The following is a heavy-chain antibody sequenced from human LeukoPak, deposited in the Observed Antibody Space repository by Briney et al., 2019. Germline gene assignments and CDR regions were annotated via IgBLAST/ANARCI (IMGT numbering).Heavy chain of an antibody. CDR2: IYYSGST. J-gene: IGHJ4*02. CDR3: ARLSWGRGAVADIDY. CDR1: GGSISSSSYH. V-gene: IGHV4-39*01. D-gene: IGHD6-19*01. Sequence: SETLSLTCTVSGGSISSSSYHWGWIRQPPGKGLEWIGSIYYSGSTYYNPSLKSRVTISVDTSKNQFSLKLSSVTAADTAVYYCARLSWGRGAVADIDYWGQGTLVTVSS.